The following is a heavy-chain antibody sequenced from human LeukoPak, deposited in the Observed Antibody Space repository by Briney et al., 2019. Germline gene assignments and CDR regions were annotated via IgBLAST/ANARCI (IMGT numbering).Heavy chain of an antibody. D-gene: IGHD3-16*01. CDR2: IFSGGST. CDR1: GFTVSNNH. Sequence: GGSLRLSCAASGFTVSNNHIIWVRQAPGKGLEWVSVIFSGGSTYFADSVKGRFTISRDSSKNTLYLQMNSLRAEDTAVYYCATEPRRLGDLLTIWGQGTMVTASS. V-gene: IGHV3-66*01. J-gene: IGHJ3*02. CDR3: ATEPRRLGDLLTI.